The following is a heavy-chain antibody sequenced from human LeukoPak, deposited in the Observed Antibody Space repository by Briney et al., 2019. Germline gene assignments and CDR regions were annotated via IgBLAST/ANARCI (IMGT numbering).Heavy chain of an antibody. J-gene: IGHJ3*02. CDR1: GYTFTGYY. CDR2: MNPNSGNT. V-gene: IGHV1-8*02. D-gene: IGHD3-10*01. CDR3: ARSGIRGVIIYNAFDI. Sequence: ASVKVSCKASGYTFTGYYMHWVRQATGQGLEWMGWMNPNSGNTGYAQKFQGRVTMTRNTSISTAYMELSSLRSEDTAVYYCARSGIRGVIIYNAFDIWGQGTMVTVSS.